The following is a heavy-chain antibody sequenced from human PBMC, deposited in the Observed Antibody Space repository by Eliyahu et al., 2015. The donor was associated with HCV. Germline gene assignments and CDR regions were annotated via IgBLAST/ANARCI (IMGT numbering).Heavy chain of an antibody. CDR2: IIPIFGTA. D-gene: IGHD4-23*01. J-gene: IGHJ3*02. V-gene: IGHV1-69*01. CDR1: GCTFXSYA. CDR3: ARQPTDYGGNGDAFDI. Sequence: QVQLVQXGAXVKXPGSSVKVSCKASGCTFXSYAISWVRQAXGQGLEWMGGIIPIFGTANYAQKFQGRVTITADESTSTAYMELSSLRSEDTAVYYCARQPTDYGGNGDAFDIWGQGTMVTVSS.